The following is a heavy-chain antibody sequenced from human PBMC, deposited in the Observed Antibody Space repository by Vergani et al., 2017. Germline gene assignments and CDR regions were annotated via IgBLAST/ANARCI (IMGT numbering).Heavy chain of an antibody. V-gene: IGHV4-31*03. D-gene: IGHD1-7*01. CDR1: GGSISSGGYS. Sequence: QVQLQESGPGLVKPSQTLSLTCTVSGGSISSGGYSWSWIRQHPGKGLEWIGYIYYSGSTSYNPSLKSRVTISVDTSKNQFSLKLSSVTAADTAVYYCARVWNLRGGFFDYWGQGTLVTVSS. CDR3: ARVWNLRGGFFDY. CDR2: IYYSGST. J-gene: IGHJ4*02.